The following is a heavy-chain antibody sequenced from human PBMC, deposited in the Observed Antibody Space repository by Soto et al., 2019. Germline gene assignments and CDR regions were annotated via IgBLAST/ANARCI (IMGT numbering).Heavy chain of an antibody. CDR3: AREGGSCSSTSCYYYYYYGMDV. CDR1: GFTFSSYG. V-gene: IGHV3-33*01. Sequence: QVQLVESGGGVVQPGRSLRLSCAASGFTFSSYGMHWVRQAPGKGLEWVAVIWYDGSNKYYADSVKGRFTISRDNSKNTLYLQMNILRAEDAAVYYCAREGGSCSSTSCYYYYYYGMDVWGQGTTVTVSS. CDR2: IWYDGSNK. D-gene: IGHD2-2*01. J-gene: IGHJ6*02.